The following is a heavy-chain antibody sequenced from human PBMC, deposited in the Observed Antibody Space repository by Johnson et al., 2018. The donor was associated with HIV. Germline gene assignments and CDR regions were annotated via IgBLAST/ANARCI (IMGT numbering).Heavy chain of an antibody. Sequence: MQLVESGGGLVQPGGSLRLSCAASGLTFSTYWMSWVRQAPGKGLEWVANIKEDGSEKYYVDSVKGRFTISRDNAKNSLYLQMNSLGAEDTAVYYCARFPPGVNYYFDIWGQGTMVTVSS. CDR1: GLTFSTYW. V-gene: IGHV3-7*01. D-gene: IGHD1-26*01. CDR3: ARFPPGVNYYFDI. J-gene: IGHJ3*02. CDR2: IKEDGSEK.